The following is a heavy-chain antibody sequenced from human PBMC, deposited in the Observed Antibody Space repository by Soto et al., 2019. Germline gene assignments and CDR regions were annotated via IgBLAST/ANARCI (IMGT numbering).Heavy chain of an antibody. J-gene: IGHJ2*01. CDR2: ISSDGSNK. D-gene: IGHD3-10*02. CDR3: ARASITMFWYFDL. CDR1: GFTFSSYA. Sequence: PGGSLRLSCAASGFTFSSYAMHWARQAPCKGLEWVAVISSDGSNKYYADSVKGRFTISRDNSKNTLYLQMNSLRAEDTAVYYCARASITMFWYFDLWGRGALVTVSS. V-gene: IGHV3-30-3*01.